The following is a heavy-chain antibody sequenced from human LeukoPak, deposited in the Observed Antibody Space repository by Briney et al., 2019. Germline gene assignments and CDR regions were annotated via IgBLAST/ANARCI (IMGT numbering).Heavy chain of an antibody. V-gene: IGHV3-66*01. Sequence: GGSLRLSCAASGFTVSNNYMSWVRQAPGKGLEWVSVIYSGGSIYYADSVKGRFTISRDNSKNTLYLQMNSLRAEDTAVYYCTRGVKGAYNYGTDGMDVWGQGTTVTVS. CDR2: IYSGGSI. CDR3: TRGVKGAYNYGTDGMDV. CDR1: GFTVSNNY. J-gene: IGHJ6*02. D-gene: IGHD5-18*01.